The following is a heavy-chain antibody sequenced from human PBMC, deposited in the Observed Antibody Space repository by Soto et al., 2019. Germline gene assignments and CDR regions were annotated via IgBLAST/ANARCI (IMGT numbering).Heavy chain of an antibody. CDR3: ARCDSSSWYEVPNTPRYGMDV. V-gene: IGHV1-69*01. J-gene: IGHJ6*02. CDR1: GGTFSSYA. Sequence: QVQLVQSGAEVKKPGSSVKVSCKASGGTFSSYAISWVRQAPGQGLEWMGGIIPIFGTANYAQKFQGRVTITADESTSTAYMELSSRRSEDTAVYYCARCDSSSWYEVPNTPRYGMDVWGQGTTVTVSS. CDR2: IIPIFGTA. D-gene: IGHD6-13*01.